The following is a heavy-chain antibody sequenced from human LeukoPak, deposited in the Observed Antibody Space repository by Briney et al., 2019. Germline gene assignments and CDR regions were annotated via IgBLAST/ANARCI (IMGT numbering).Heavy chain of an antibody. CDR3: ARQRPGSYFDY. CDR2: LYTSGST. J-gene: IGHJ4*02. V-gene: IGHV4-4*07. Sequence: SETLSLTCTVSGGSISSYYWSWIRQPAGKGLEWIGRLYTSGSTSYNPSLKSRVTISVDTSKNQFSLTLSSVTAADTAVYYCARQRPGSYFDYWGQGTLVTVSS. CDR1: GGSISSYY. D-gene: IGHD1-26*01.